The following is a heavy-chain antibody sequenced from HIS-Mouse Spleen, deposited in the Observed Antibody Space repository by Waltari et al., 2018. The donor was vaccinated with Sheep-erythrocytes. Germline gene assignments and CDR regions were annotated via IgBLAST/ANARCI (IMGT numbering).Heavy chain of an antibody. J-gene: IGHJ4*02. CDR3: ARVASGATFDY. CDR2: ISSRSSYI. CDR1: GFTFSSYS. V-gene: IGHV3-21*01. Sequence: EVQLVESGGGLVKPGGSLRLSCAASGFTFSSYSMNWVRQAPGMWLEWVSSISSRSSYIYYADSVKGRLTISRDNAKNSLYLQMNSLRAEDTAVYYCARVASGATFDYWGQGTLVTVSS. D-gene: IGHD1-26*01.